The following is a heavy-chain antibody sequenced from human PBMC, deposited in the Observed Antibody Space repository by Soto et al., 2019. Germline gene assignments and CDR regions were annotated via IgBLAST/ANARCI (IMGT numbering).Heavy chain of an antibody. D-gene: IGHD3-22*01. J-gene: IGHJ4*02. CDR1: GGSISGYD. CDR3: ARDGYYYDSSGYQSVYYFDY. Sequence: SETLALTCTVSGGSISGYDWSWIRQPPGKGLEWIGYIYFSGSTNYNPSLKSRVTISVDTSKKQFSLKLSSVTAADTAVYYCARDGYYYDSSGYQSVYYFDYWGQGTRVTVSS. V-gene: IGHV4-59*01. CDR2: IYFSGST.